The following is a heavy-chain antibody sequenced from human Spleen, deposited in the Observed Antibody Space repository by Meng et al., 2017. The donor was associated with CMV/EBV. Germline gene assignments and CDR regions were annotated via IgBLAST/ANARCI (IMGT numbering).Heavy chain of an antibody. CDR3: AREGRTYYDYVWGSDSELYYFDY. Sequence: GGSLRLSCAASGFTCRRYAMRWVRQAPGKGLEWVSYISSSDSTIYYADSVKGRFTISRDNAKNSLYLQMNSLRAEDTAVYYCAREGRTYYDYVWGSDSELYYFDYWGQGTLVTVSS. D-gene: IGHD3-16*01. J-gene: IGHJ4*02. V-gene: IGHV3-48*03. CDR2: ISSSDSTI. CDR1: GFTCRRYA.